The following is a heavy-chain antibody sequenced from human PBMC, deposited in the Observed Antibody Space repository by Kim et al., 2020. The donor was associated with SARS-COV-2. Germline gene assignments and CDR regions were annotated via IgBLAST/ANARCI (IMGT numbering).Heavy chain of an antibody. CDR2: IYPGDSDT. J-gene: IGHJ4*02. V-gene: IGHV5-51*01. CDR3: ARPISGSGSYYSI. Sequence: GESLKISCKGSGYSFISYWIGWVRQMPGKGLEWMGIIYPGDSDTRYSPSFQGQVTISADKSISTAYLQWSSLKASDTAIYYCARPISGSGSYYSIWGQGTLVTVSS. D-gene: IGHD3-10*01. CDR1: GYSFISYW.